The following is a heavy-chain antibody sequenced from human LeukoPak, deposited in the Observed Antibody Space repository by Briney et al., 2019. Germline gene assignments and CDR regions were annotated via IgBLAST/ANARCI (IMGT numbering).Heavy chain of an antibody. CDR1: GFTFSNYG. J-gene: IGHJ3*02. V-gene: IGHV3-30*18. D-gene: IGHD5-18*01. CDR3: AKDQEWIQLWLGAFDI. Sequence: GGSLRLSCAASGFTFSNYGMHWVRQAPGKGLEWVAVISYDGSNKYYADSVKGRFTISRDNSKNTLYLQMNSLRAEDTAVYYCAKDQEWIQLWLGAFDIWGQGTMVTVSS. CDR2: ISYDGSNK.